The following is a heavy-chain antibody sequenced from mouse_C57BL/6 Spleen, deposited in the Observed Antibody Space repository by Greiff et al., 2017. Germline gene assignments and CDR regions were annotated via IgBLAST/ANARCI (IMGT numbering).Heavy chain of an antibody. V-gene: IGHV1-82*01. D-gene: IGHD2-2*01. CDR1: GYAFSSSW. Sequence: VQLQQSGPELVKPGASVKISCKASGYAFSSSWMNWVKQRPGKGLEWIGRIYPGDGDTNYNGKFKGKATLTADKSSSTAYMQLSSLTSEDSAVYFCARYGDYGSAYYAMDYWGQGTSVTVSS. CDR2: IYPGDGDT. J-gene: IGHJ4*01. CDR3: ARYGDYGSAYYAMDY.